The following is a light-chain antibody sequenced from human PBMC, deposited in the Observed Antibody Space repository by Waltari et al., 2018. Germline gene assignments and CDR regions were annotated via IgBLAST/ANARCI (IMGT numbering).Light chain of an antibody. V-gene: IGLV2-14*01. J-gene: IGLJ1*01. CDR1: KSDIGRYNL. CDR3: SSYTKSTTQV. CDR2: EVS. Sequence: QSALTPPAPGPGSPERPITLSCAETKSDIGRYNLSSWYQQHPNKVPKLVLYEVSNRPSGVSNSFSGSKSGNTAFLTISGLQAEDEAEYYCSSYTKSTTQVFGTGTKVTVL.